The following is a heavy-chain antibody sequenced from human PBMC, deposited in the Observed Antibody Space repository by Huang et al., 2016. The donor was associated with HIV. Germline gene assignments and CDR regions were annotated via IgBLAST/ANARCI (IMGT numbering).Heavy chain of an antibody. J-gene: IGHJ4*02. V-gene: IGHV3-30*18. CDR2: ISDDGSRK. D-gene: IGHD1-26*01. CDR1: GFTFNKFD. CDR3: AKDGRGSGTYYDYFEY. Sequence: QVQLVESGGGVVQPGRSLRLSCAAFGFTFNKFDMHWVRQAAGKGVEWVAIISDDGSRKYHAEAVKGRFTISRDNSKNTVYLQMNSLRVEDTAVYYCAKDGRGSGTYYDYFEYWGQGTLVTVSS.